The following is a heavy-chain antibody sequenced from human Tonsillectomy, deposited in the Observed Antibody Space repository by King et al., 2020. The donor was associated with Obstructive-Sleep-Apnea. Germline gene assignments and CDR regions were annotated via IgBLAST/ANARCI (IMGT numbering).Heavy chain of an antibody. V-gene: IGHV3-43*01. Sequence: VQLVEPGGVVVQPGGSLRLSCAASGFTFDDYTMHWVRQAPGKGLEWVSLISWHGGSTYYADSVKGRFTISRDNSKNSLYLQMNSLRTEDTALYYCAKDTSSSGWYWDYFDYWGQGTLVTVSS. D-gene: IGHD6-19*01. CDR2: ISWHGGST. J-gene: IGHJ4*02. CDR1: GFTFDDYT. CDR3: AKDTSSSGWYWDYFDY.